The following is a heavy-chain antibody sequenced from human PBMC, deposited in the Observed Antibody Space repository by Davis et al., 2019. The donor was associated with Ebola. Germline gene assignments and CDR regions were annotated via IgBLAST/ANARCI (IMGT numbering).Heavy chain of an antibody. CDR1: GFTFTSYT. D-gene: IGHD3-3*01. V-gene: IGHV3-21*04. Sequence: PGGSLRLSCAASGFTFTSYTMYWVRQAPGKGLEWVSSVNSPSNYIYYADSVKGRFTISRDNAKNSVYLQMNSLRAEDTAVYYCAKDLSFDFWSGYYYYGVDVWGQGTTVTVSS. CDR2: VNSPSNYI. J-gene: IGHJ6*02. CDR3: AKDLSFDFWSGYYYYGVDV.